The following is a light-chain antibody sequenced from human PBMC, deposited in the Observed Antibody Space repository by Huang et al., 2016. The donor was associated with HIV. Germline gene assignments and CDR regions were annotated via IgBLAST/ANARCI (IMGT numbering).Light chain of an antibody. Sequence: EIVLTQSPATLSLSPGERATLSCRASQSVSSYLAWYQQKPGQAPRLLIHDASNRATGSPARFSGIGSGTDFTLTISSLEPEDFAVYYCQQRLGTFGPGTKVDIK. CDR3: QQRLGT. J-gene: IGKJ3*01. V-gene: IGKV3-11*01. CDR2: DAS. CDR1: QSVSSY.